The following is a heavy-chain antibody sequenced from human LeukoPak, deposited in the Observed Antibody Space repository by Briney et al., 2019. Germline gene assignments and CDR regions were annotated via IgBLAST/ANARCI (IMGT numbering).Heavy chain of an antibody. CDR2: ISYDGSNK. Sequence: GGSLRLSCAASGFTFSSYAMHWVRQAPGKGLEWVAVISYDGSNKYYADSVKGRFTISRDNSKNTLYLQMNSLRAEDTAVYYCARDPLPLGSGRLDYWGQGTLVTVSS. D-gene: IGHD3-10*02. CDR1: GFTFSSYA. J-gene: IGHJ4*02. V-gene: IGHV3-30-3*01. CDR3: ARDPLPLGSGRLDY.